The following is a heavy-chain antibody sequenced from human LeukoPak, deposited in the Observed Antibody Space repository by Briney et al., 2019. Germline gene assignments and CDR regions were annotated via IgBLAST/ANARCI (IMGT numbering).Heavy chain of an antibody. CDR2: IYYSGST. D-gene: IGHD4-23*01. J-gene: IGHJ4*02. CDR3: ARSLGKGYYFAS. CDR1: GGSISSYY. V-gene: IGHV4-59*08. Sequence: SETLSLTCTGTGGSISSYYWSWLRQPPGKGLGWIGYIYYSGSTNYNPSLKSRVTISVDTSKNQFSLKLSSVTAADTAVYYCARSLGKGYYFASWCQGTLVTVSS.